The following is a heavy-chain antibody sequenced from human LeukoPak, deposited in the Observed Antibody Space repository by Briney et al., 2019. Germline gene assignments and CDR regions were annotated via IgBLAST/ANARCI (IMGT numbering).Heavy chain of an antibody. V-gene: IGHV1-46*01. CDR2: INPSGCST. CDR1: RYTFTSYF. D-gene: IGHD3-9*01. Sequence: ASVNVSCKASRYTFTSYFMHWVRQAPGQGLEGMGIINPSGCSTSYAQKFQGRGTITRYMSTSTVYMELSSLRSEDTAVYYCARENYDILTGYQNYYMDVWGKGTTVTVSS. J-gene: IGHJ6*03. CDR3: ARENYDILTGYQNYYMDV.